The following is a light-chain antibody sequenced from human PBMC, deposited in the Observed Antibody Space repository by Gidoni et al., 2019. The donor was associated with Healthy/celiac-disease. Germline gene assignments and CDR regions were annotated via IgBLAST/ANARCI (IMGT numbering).Light chain of an antibody. J-gene: IGKJ4*01. CDR1: QSLVYSDGHTY. V-gene: IGKV2D-30*01. Sequence: DVVRTQSRLSLPVTLGQPASITCRSSQSLVYSDGHTYLNWFQHRPGQSPRRLIYTVSNWDAGVPDIFSGSWSGTDFTLQISRVEAEDVGVYYCMQGTHWLPFGGGTKVEIK. CDR2: TVS. CDR3: MQGTHWLP.